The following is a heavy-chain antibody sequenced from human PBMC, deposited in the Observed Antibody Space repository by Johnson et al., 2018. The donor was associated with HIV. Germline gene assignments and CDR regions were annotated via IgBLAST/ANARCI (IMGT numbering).Heavy chain of an antibody. J-gene: IGHJ3*02. CDR3: ARPVGDFWGGYYDAFEI. CDR2: ISYVETNK. CDR1: AFTFRTYS. V-gene: IGHV3-30-3*01. D-gene: IGHD3-3*01. Sequence: QVQLVESGGGVIQPGRSLRLSCAASAFTFRTYSMHWVRQPPGKGLEWVAAISYVETNKYYADSVKGRFTISRDNSKNTLYLQMNSLRAEETAVYSGARPVGDFWGGYYDAFEIWGQGTMVTVSS.